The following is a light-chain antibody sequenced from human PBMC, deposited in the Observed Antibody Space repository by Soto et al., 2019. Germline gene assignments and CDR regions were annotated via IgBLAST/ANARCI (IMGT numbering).Light chain of an antibody. CDR2: AAS. J-gene: IGKJ2*01. CDR3: QQSYRIPYT. CDR1: QSISRY. V-gene: IGKV1-39*01. Sequence: DIQMPQSPSSLSASVGDRVTITCRASQSISRYLNWYQQEPGKAPKLLIYAASSLQSGVPSRFSGSGSGTDFTLTISSLQPEDFATYYCQQSYRIPYTFGQGTNLEIK.